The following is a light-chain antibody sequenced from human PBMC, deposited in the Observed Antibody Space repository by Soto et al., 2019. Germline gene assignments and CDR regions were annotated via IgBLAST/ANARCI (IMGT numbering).Light chain of an antibody. CDR2: EVS. Sequence: QSVLTQPASVSGSPGQSITISCTGSSDDIGTYEYISWHQQHPGKAPKVIIYEVSKRPSGVPDRFSGSKSGSTASLTVSGLQAEDEADYYCSSYAVTNIFVFGTGTKVTVL. CDR3: SSYAVTNIFV. V-gene: IGLV2-8*01. J-gene: IGLJ1*01. CDR1: SDDIGTYEY.